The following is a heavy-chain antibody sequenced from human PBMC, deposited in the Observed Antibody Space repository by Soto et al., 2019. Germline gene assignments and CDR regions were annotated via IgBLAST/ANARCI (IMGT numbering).Heavy chain of an antibody. CDR2: ISGRGGST. CDR3: AQPYSSGYYHLDY. Sequence: EVQLLESGGGLVQPGGSLRLSCAGSGFTFSSYAMSWVRQAPGKGLAWVSAISGRGGSTYYADSVKGRFTISRDNSKNTLYLQMNSLRAEDTAVYYCAQPYSSGYYHLDYWGKGTLVTVSS. D-gene: IGHD3-22*01. J-gene: IGHJ4*02. CDR1: GFTFSSYA. V-gene: IGHV3-23*01.